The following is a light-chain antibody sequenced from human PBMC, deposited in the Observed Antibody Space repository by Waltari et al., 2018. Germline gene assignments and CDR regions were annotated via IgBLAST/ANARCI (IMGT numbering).Light chain of an antibody. CDR2: EDR. V-gene: IGLV6-57*03. CDR1: SGSIAVNF. Sequence: FVLTQPHSVSESPGKTVIISCTRSSGSIAVNFVPWFRQRPGSAPSTVIFEDRQRHVGVPNRFSASIDSPANSAYLTISGLEPDDEADYYCQSYDGRDHVIFGGGTKLTVL. J-gene: IGLJ2*01. CDR3: QSYDGRDHVI.